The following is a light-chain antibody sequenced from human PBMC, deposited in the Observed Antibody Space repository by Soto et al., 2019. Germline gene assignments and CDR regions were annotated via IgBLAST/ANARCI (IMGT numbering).Light chain of an antibody. CDR1: QSVLYSPNNKTY. CDR2: WAS. V-gene: IGKV4-1*01. Sequence: DIVMTQSPDSLAVSLGERATINCKSSQSVLYSPNNKTYLAWYQQKPGQPPKLLIYWASTRQSGVPDRFSGSGSGTDFTLTISSLQAEDVAVYYCHQYRGTPLTFGQGTKVEIK. CDR3: HQYRGTPLT. J-gene: IGKJ1*01.